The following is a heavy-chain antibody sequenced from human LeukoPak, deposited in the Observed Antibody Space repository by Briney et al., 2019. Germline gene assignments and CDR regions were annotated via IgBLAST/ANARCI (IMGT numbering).Heavy chain of an antibody. D-gene: IGHD1-26*01. V-gene: IGHV3-23*01. Sequence: GGSLRLSCAASGFTFSSYAMSWVRQAPGKGLGWVSAISGSGGSTYYADSVKGRFTISRDNSKNTLYLQMNSLRAEDTAVYYCAKDGGSYQGVFAFDIWGQGTMVTVSS. CDR2: ISGSGGST. CDR3: AKDGGSYQGVFAFDI. J-gene: IGHJ3*02. CDR1: GFTFSSYA.